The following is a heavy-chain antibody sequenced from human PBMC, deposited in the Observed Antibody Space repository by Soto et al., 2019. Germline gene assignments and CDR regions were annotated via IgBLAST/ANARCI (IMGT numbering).Heavy chain of an antibody. D-gene: IGHD5-18*01. J-gene: IGHJ5*02. CDR2: IYHSGST. CDR3: ARAHVRSYGYEDWFDP. CDR1: GGSISSSNW. Sequence: SETLSLTCAVSGGSISSSNWWSWVRQPPGKGLEWIGEIYHSGSTNYNPSLKSRVTISVDKSKNQFSLKLSSVTAADTAVYYCARAHVRSYGYEDWFDPWGQGTLVTVSS. V-gene: IGHV4-4*02.